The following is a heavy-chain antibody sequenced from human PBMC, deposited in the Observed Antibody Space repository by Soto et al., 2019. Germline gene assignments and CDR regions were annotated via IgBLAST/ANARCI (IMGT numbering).Heavy chain of an antibody. CDR2: INPNSGGT. Sequence: ASVKVSCKASGYTFTGYYMHWVRQAPGQGLEWMGWINPNSGGTNYAQKFQGRVTMTRDTSISTAYMELSRLRSDDTAVYYCARYLDYYDRSGTFDFWCQGTFGTLSS. CDR1: GYTFTGYY. J-gene: IGHJ4*02. V-gene: IGHV1-2*02. CDR3: ARYLDYYDRSGTFDF. D-gene: IGHD3-22*01.